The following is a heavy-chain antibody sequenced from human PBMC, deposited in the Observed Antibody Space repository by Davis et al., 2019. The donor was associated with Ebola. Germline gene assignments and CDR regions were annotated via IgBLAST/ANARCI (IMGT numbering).Heavy chain of an antibody. CDR1: GGSISSYY. J-gene: IGHJ4*02. CDR2: IYYSGST. CDR3: ATGSRFFDY. Sequence: SETLSLTCTVSGGSISSYYWSWIRQPPGKGLQWIGYIYYSGSTNYNPSLKSRVTISVDTSKNQFSLKLSSVTAADTVVYYCATGSRFFDYWGQGTLVTVSS. V-gene: IGHV4-59*08. D-gene: IGHD3-10*01.